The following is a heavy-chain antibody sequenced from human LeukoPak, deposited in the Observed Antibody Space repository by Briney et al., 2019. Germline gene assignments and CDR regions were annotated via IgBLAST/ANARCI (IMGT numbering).Heavy chain of an antibody. CDR3: AREGYYGSGSPPSLYFDY. J-gene: IGHJ4*02. CDR1: GFTFSNYV. V-gene: IGHV3-30-3*01. Sequence: PGGSLRLACAACGFTFSNYVIHWVRQAPGKGLEWMAVTSSDLNVKLYADSVKGRFTISRDNSRSTLYLQMNSLRPEDTAIYYCAREGYYGSGSPPSLYFDYWGQGTLVTVSS. CDR2: TSSDLNVK. D-gene: IGHD3-10*01.